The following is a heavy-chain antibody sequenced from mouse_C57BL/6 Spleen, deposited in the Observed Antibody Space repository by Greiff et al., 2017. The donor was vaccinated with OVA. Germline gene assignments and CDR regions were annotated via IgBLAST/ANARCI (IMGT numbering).Heavy chain of an antibody. Sequence: VQLQQPGAELVMPGASVKLSCKASGYTFTSYWMHWVKQRPGQGLEWIGEIDPSDSYTNYNQKFKGKSTLTVDKSSSTAYMQLSSLTSEDSAVYYCASIYDGYYHYWGQGTTLTVSS. D-gene: IGHD2-3*01. CDR1: GYTFTSYW. CDR2: IDPSDSYT. V-gene: IGHV1-69*01. CDR3: ASIYDGYYHY. J-gene: IGHJ2*01.